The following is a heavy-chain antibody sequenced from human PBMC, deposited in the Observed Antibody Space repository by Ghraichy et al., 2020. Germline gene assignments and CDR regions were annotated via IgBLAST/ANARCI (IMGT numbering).Heavy chain of an antibody. CDR1: GHSINSNYF. CDR2: ISHSGGT. D-gene: IGHD1-1*01. V-gene: IGHV4-38-2*01. J-gene: IGHJ6*03. CDR3: ARMEGYYYYYVEV. Sequence: SETLSLTCAVSGHSINSNYFYGWIRQPPGKGLEWIGSISHSGGTYYNSPLKSPVIISVDTSKNQFSLKLSSVTAADTAIYYCARMEGYYYYYVEVWGKGTAVTVSS.